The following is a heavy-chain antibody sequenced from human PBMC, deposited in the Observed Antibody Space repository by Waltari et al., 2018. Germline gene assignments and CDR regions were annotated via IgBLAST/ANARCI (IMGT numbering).Heavy chain of an antibody. Sequence: EVQLLEPGGGFVQPGGCLRPSCAASRLTFRSNTLSWVRQAQGKGLEWVSGIGGRGISTLYADSVKGRFTISRDNSKNTLYLQMNSLRAEDTAVYYCVRDESSIAGSRSDNWFDPWGQGTLVTVSS. CDR2: IGGRGIST. J-gene: IGHJ5*02. D-gene: IGHD3-10*01. CDR1: RLTFRSNT. CDR3: VRDESSIAGSRSDNWFDP. V-gene: IGHV3-23*01.